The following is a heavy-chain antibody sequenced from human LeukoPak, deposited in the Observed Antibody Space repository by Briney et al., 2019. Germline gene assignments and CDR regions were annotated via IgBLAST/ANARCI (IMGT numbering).Heavy chain of an antibody. CDR3: ARSNPAAYYFDY. CDR1: GGTFSSYA. J-gene: IGHJ4*02. V-gene: IGHV1-69*05. Sequence: GASVKVSCKASGGTFSSYAISWVRQAPGQGLEWMGGIIPIFGTANYAQKFQGRVTITTDESTSTAYMELSSLRSEDTAVYYCARSNPAAYYFDYWGQGTLVTVSS. CDR2: IIPIFGTA.